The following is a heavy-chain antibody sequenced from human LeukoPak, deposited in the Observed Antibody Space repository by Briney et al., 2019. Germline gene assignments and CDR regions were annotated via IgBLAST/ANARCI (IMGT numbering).Heavy chain of an antibody. Sequence: GGSQRLSCAASGFTFSTYAMTWVRQVPGKGLEWVSAVRGSGTDTYYADSVKGRFTITRDNSKNTLYLQMNSLRAEDTAIYYCAKTSRRDSAYDSPFDYWGQGTLVTVSS. V-gene: IGHV3-23*01. CDR3: AKTSRRDSAYDSPFDY. J-gene: IGHJ4*02. CDR1: GFTFSTYA. CDR2: VRGSGTDT. D-gene: IGHD5-12*01.